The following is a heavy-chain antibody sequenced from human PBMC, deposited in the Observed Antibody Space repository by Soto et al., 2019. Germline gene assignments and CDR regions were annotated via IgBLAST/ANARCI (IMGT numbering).Heavy chain of an antibody. D-gene: IGHD6-13*01. CDR2: ILYSGST. CDR1: GDSINSYY. J-gene: IGHJ4*02. Sequence: QVRLQESGPGLVKPSETLSLTCTVSGDSINSYYWSWIRQPPGKGLECIGYILYSGSTNYNPSLTSRVTISVDTSKNQFSLKLTSVTAADTAMYYCARDKEGAAAGTFEYWGQGTLVTVSS. CDR3: ARDKEGAAAGTFEY. V-gene: IGHV4-59*01.